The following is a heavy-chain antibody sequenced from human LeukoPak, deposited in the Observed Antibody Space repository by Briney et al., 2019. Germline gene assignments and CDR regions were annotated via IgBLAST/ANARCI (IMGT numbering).Heavy chain of an antibody. CDR3: ARHGVKDGSGSFYYYYGMDV. D-gene: IGHD3-10*01. Sequence: GESLKISCKGSGYSFTSYWIGWVRQMPGKGLEWMGIIYPGDSDTRYSPSFQGQVTISADKSISTAYLQWSSLKASDTAMYYCARHGVKDGSGSFYYYYGMDVWGQGTTVTVSS. V-gene: IGHV5-51*01. CDR1: GYSFTSYW. J-gene: IGHJ6*02. CDR2: IYPGDSDT.